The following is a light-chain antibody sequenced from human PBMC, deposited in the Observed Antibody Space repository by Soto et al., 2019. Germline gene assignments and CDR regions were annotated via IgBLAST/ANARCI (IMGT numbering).Light chain of an antibody. CDR2: GAS. CDR1: QSVSSSY. V-gene: IGKV3-20*01. Sequence: EIVLTQSPGTLSLSPGERATLSCRASQSVSSSYLAWYQQKPGQAPRLLIYGASSRATGIADRFIGSGSGTDFPLTISRLEPEDFAVYYCQQYGSSPATFGQGTKVEIK. CDR3: QQYGSSPAT. J-gene: IGKJ1*01.